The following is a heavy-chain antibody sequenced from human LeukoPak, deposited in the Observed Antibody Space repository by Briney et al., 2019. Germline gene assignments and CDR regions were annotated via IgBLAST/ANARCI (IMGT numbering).Heavy chain of an antibody. CDR3: ARQGRGVYCSGGSCYSFDP. D-gene: IGHD2-15*01. Sequence: GESLKISCQGSGYSFTSYWISWVRQMPGKGLEWMGRIDPSDSYTNYSPSFQGHVTISADKSISTAYLQWSSLKASDTAMHYCARQGRGVYCSGGSCYSFDPWGQGTLVTVSS. CDR1: GYSFTSYW. CDR2: IDPSDSYT. J-gene: IGHJ5*02. V-gene: IGHV5-10-1*01.